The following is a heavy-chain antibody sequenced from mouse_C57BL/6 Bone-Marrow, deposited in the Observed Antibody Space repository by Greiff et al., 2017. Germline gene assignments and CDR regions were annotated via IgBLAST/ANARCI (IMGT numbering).Heavy chain of an antibody. CDR2: IYPGSGNT. V-gene: IGHV1-76*01. D-gene: IGHD1-1*01. Sequence: QVQLKQSGAELVRPGASVKLSCKASGYTFTDYYINWVKQRPGQGLEWIARIYPGSGNTYYNEKFKGKATLTAEKSSSTAYMQLSSLTSEDSAVYFCARGLYYYGSRRDYYFDYWGQGTTLTVSS. CDR3: ARGLYYYGSRRDYYFDY. J-gene: IGHJ2*01. CDR1: GYTFTDYY.